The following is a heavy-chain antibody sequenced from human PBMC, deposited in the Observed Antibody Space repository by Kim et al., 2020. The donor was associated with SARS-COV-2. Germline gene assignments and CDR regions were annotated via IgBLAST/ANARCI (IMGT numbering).Heavy chain of an antibody. CDR1: GGSISSSSYY. CDR3: ARIVVPAAMRPSPGVGCFDY. V-gene: IGHV4-39*01. J-gene: IGHJ4*02. D-gene: IGHD2-2*01. CDR2: IYYSGST. Sequence: SETLSLTCTVSGGSISSSSYYWGWIRQPPGKGLEWIGSIYYSGSTYYNPSLKSRVTISVDTSKNQFSLKLSSVTAADTAVYYCARIVVPAAMRPSPGVGCFDYWGQGTLVTVSS.